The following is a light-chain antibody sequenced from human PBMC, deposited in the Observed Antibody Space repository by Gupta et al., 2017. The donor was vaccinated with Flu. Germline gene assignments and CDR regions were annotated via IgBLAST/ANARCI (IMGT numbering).Light chain of an antibody. CDR3: QQYGSSPMYT. CDR1: QSVSSSY. CDR2: DAS. Sequence: TLSLSPGERATLSCRASQSVSSSYLAWYQQKPGQAPRLLIYDASSRATGIPDRFSGSGSGTDFTLTISRLEPEDFAVYYCQQYGSSPMYTFGQGTKLEIK. V-gene: IGKV3-20*01. J-gene: IGKJ2*01.